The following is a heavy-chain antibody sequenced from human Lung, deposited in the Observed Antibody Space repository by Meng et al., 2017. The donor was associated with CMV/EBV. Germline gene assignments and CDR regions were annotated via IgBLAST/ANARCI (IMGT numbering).Heavy chain of an antibody. CDR2: INPTGGGT. J-gene: IGHJ5*02. CDR3: ARDHPPQSSSPPGVNWFEP. D-gene: IGHD6-13*01. CDR1: GYTFTSSY. Sequence: ASXXVSXKASGYTFTSSYMNWVRQAPGQGLEWMGIINPTGGGTSYAQKFQGRVTMTRDTSTSTVYMELSSLRSEDTAVYYCARDHPPQSSSPPGVNWFEPWXPGTXVTVSS. V-gene: IGHV1-46*01.